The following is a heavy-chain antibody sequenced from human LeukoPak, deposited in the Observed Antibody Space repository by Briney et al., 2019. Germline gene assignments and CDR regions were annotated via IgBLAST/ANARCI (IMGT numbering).Heavy chain of an antibody. Sequence: PGGSLRLSCLTSGFTLSTNAMSWVRQAPGKGLEWISGISGSGASTYYADSVKGRFTISRDDSRNTLYLQMNSLRGDDTAVYFCARGPPGISYPLDSWGQGTLVTVSS. D-gene: IGHD1-26*01. V-gene: IGHV3-23*01. CDR1: GFTLSTNA. CDR3: ARGPPGISYPLDS. CDR2: ISGSGAST. J-gene: IGHJ4*02.